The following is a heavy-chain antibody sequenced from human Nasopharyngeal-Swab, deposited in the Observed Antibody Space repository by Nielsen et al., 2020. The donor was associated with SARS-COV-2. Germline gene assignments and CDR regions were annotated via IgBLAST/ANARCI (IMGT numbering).Heavy chain of an antibody. CDR3: ATNVRKVADVFDY. CDR1: GYTLTELS. Sequence: ASVKVSCKVSGYTLTELSMHWVRQAPGKGLEWMGGFDPEDGETIYAQKSQGRVTMTEDTSTDTAYMELSSLRSEDTAVYYCATNVRKVADVFDYWGQGTLVTVSS. V-gene: IGHV1-24*01. D-gene: IGHD2-15*01. CDR2: FDPEDGET. J-gene: IGHJ4*02.